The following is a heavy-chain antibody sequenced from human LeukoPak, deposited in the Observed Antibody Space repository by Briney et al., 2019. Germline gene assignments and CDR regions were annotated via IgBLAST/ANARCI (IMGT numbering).Heavy chain of an antibody. CDR2: IYSGGST. V-gene: IGHV3-53*01. Sequence: PGESLTLSCAASGFTFSSYWMHWVRQAPGKGLEWVSVIYSGGSTYYADSVKGRFTISRDNSKNTLYLQMNSLRAEDTAVYYCARVAQLLWPNFDYWGQGTLVTVSS. CDR1: GFTFSSYW. D-gene: IGHD2-2*01. J-gene: IGHJ4*02. CDR3: ARVAQLLWPNFDY.